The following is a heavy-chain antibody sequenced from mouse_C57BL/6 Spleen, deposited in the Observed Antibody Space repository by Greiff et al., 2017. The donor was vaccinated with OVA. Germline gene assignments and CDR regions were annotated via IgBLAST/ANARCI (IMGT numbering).Heavy chain of an antibody. CDR1: GYSITSGYY. V-gene: IGHV3-6*01. J-gene: IGHJ4*01. Sequence: EVQLQQSGPGLVKPSQSLSLTCSVTGYSITSGYYWNWIRQFPGNKLEWMGYISYDGSNNYNPSLKNRISITRDTSKNQFFLKLNSVTTEDTATYYCARDSQEGDAMDYWGQGTSVTVSS. CDR2: ISYDGSN. CDR3: ARDSQEGDAMDY.